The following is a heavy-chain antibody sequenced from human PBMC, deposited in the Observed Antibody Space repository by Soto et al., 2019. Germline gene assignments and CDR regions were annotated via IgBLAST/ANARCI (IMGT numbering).Heavy chain of an antibody. J-gene: IGHJ4*01. D-gene: IGHD4-4*01. V-gene: IGHV3-23*01. CDR2: ISAGGDGT. CDR1: GFPFGNYH. Sequence: PXGSLRLSCEASGFPFGNYHMSWVRQAPGKGLEWVAGISAGGDGTTYADSVKGRFTISRDNSRNTLYLQMNSLRVDDTALYYCAQENRLQRAYWGQATLVIVSS. CDR3: AQENRLQRAY.